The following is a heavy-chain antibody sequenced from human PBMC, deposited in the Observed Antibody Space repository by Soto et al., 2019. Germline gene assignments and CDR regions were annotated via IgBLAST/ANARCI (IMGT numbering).Heavy chain of an antibody. J-gene: IGHJ6*02. V-gene: IGHV1-2*02. CDR2: INPNSGGT. Sequence: ASVKVSCKASGYTFTGYYMHWVRQAPGQGLEWMGWINPNSGGTNYAQKFQGRVTMTRDTSISTACMELSRLRSDDTAVYYCARVDYYGSGSPSYYYYGMDVWGQGTTVTVSS. CDR3: ARVDYYGSGSPSYYYYGMDV. CDR1: GYTFTGYY. D-gene: IGHD3-10*01.